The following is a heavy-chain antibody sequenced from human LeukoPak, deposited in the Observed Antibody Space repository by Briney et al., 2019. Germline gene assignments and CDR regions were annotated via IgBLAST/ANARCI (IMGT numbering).Heavy chain of an antibody. CDR1: GGSIRSSGGYY. CDR2: IYYNGNT. V-gene: IGHV4-31*03. Sequence: SQTLSLTCTVSGGSIRSSGGYYWSWIRQHPGKGLEWIGFIYYNGNTYYNPSLRSRVTTSVDTFKNQFSLKLSSVTAADTAVYYCASVTNNYFDYWGQGTLVTVSS. CDR3: ASVTNNYFDY. J-gene: IGHJ4*02. D-gene: IGHD4-11*01.